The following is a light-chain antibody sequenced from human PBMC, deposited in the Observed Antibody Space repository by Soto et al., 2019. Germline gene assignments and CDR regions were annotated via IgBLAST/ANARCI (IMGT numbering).Light chain of an antibody. J-gene: IGKJ4*01. V-gene: IGKV1-9*01. CDR1: QGISSY. Sequence: IQLTQSPSSLSASVGDRVTITCRASQGISSYLAWYRQEAGKAPKLLIYAASTLQSGVPSRFSGSGYGTDFTLTINNLQPEDFATYYCQQLDSYPVTFGGGTKVEIK. CDR2: AAS. CDR3: QQLDSYPVT.